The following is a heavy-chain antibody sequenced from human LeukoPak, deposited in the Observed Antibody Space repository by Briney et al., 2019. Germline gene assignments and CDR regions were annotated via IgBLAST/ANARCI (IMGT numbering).Heavy chain of an antibody. V-gene: IGHV3-23*01. Sequence: RGGSLRLSCAASGFTFSSYGMSWVRQAPGKGLKWVSAISGSGGSTYCADSVKGRFTISRDNSKNTLYLQMGSLRAEDMAVYYCARPYYDFWSGYYSLPGYWGQGTLVTVSS. J-gene: IGHJ4*02. D-gene: IGHD3-3*01. CDR3: ARPYYDFWSGYYSLPGY. CDR2: ISGSGGST. CDR1: GFTFSSYG.